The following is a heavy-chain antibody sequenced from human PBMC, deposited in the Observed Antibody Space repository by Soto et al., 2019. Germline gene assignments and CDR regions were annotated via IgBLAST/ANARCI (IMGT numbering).Heavy chain of an antibody. V-gene: IGHV3-74*01. CDR3: NARSNYELPDLIPYYYYYMDV. D-gene: IGHD4-4*01. CDR1: GFTFSSYW. CDR2: INSDGSST. Sequence: GGSLRLSCAASGFTFSSYWMHWVRQAPGKGLVWVSRINSDGSSTSYADSVKGRFTISRDNAKNTLYLQMNSLRAEDTAVYYCNARSNYELPDLIPYYYYYMDVWGKGTTVTVSS. J-gene: IGHJ6*03.